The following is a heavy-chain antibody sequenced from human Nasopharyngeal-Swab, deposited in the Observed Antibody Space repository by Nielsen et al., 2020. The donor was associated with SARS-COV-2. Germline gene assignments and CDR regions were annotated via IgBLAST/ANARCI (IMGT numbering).Heavy chain of an antibody. CDR1: GGYISSSHW. V-gene: IGHV4-4*02. CDR3: ARVRGYSFGSYFDT. D-gene: IGHD5-18*01. CDR2: IFQSGTT. Sequence: SETLSLTCTVSGGYISSSHWCSWVRQSPGKSLEWIGEIFQSGTTKYNPSLQSRVTILIDKSKNQFSLNLKSVTAADTAVYYCARVRGYSFGSYFDTWGQGMLVIVSS. J-gene: IGHJ4*02.